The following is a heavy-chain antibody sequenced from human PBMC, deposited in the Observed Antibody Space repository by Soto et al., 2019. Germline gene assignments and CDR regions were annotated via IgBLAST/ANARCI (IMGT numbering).Heavy chain of an antibody. CDR1: GYSFTTNW. Sequence: GESLKISCKDSGYSFTTNWIAWVRQMPGKGLEWMGVIYCGDSDTRYSPSFQGQVTLSVDKSINTAYLQWSSLKASDTAMYYCARHNHGFDYWGQGTLVTVSS. CDR3: ARHNHGFDY. V-gene: IGHV5-51*01. CDR2: IYCGDSDT. J-gene: IGHJ4*02.